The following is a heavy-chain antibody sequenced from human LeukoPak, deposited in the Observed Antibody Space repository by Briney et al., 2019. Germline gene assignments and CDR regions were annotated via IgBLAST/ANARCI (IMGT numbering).Heavy chain of an antibody. J-gene: IGHJ3*02. CDR2: ISGSGESI. CDR1: GFTFSTYA. V-gene: IGHV3-23*01. CDR3: AKDLNRGLYSSGWYHDAFDI. D-gene: IGHD6-19*01. Sequence: GGSLRLSCAASGFTFSTYAMSWVRQAPGKGLEWVSRISGSGESIYYADSVKGRFTISRDNSKNTLYLRMNSLRAEDTAVYYCAKDLNRGLYSSGWYHDAFDIWGQGTMVTVSS.